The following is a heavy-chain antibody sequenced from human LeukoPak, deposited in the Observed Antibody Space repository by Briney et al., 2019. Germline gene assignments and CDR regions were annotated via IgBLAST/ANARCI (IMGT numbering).Heavy chain of an antibody. D-gene: IGHD3-10*01. CDR3: ARGARFRSYGSGTYSTSLPFDP. V-gene: IGHV1-3*03. J-gene: IGHJ5*02. CDR2: INTGNGNT. CDR1: GYTFTNYI. Sequence: ASVTVSCKASGYTFTNYIIHWVRQAPGQRLEWMGCINTGNGNTKYSQEFQGRVTITRDTSASTAYMELSGLRSEDMAVYYCARGARFRSYGSGTYSTSLPFDPWGQGTLVTVSS.